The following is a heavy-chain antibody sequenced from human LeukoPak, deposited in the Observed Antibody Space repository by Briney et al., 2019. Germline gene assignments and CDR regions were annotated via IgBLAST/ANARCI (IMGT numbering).Heavy chain of an antibody. D-gene: IGHD6-25*01. CDR1: GGSISSGSYY. CDR2: IYTSGST. V-gene: IGHV4-61*02. J-gene: IGHJ4*02. CDR3: AGEGLSSGY. Sequence: PSETLSLTCTVSGGSISSGSYYWSWVRQPAGKGLEWIGRIYTSGSTNYNPSLKSRVTISVDTSKNQFSLKLSSVTAADTAVYYCAGEGLSSGYWGQGTLVTVSS.